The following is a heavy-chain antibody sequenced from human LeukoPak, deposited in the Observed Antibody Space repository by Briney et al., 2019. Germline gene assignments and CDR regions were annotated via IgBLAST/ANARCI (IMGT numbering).Heavy chain of an antibody. J-gene: IGHJ4*02. CDR2: INWNSDSI. Sequence: GGSLRLPCAVSGFTCDDYAMHWVRQVPGKGLEWVSGINWNSDSIGYADSVKGRFTTSRDNAKNSLYLQMNSLRAEDTAFYYCAINGGGDSGYGNFDYWGQGTMVTVSS. D-gene: IGHD5-12*01. CDR3: AINGGGDSGYGNFDY. CDR1: GFTCDDYA. V-gene: IGHV3-9*01.